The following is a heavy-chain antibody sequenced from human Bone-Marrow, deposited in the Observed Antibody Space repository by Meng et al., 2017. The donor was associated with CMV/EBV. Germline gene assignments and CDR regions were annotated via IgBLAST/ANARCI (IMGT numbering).Heavy chain of an antibody. V-gene: IGHV4-34*01. J-gene: IGHJ4*01. Sequence: SETLSLTCAVDGGSFSGYYWSWIRQPPGKGLEWIGEINHSGSTNYNPSLKSRVTISVDTSKNQFSLKLSSVTAADTAVYYCARVGYSYGYTFHYWGHGTLVTVSS. CDR2: INHSGST. D-gene: IGHD5-18*01. CDR3: ARVGYSYGYTFHY. CDR1: GGSFSGYY.